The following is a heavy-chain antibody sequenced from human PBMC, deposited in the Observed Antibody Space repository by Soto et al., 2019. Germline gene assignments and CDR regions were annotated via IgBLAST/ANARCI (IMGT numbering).Heavy chain of an antibody. Sequence: ASVKVSCKASGYTFTSYGISWVRQAPGQGLEWMGWISAYNGNTNYAQKLQGRVTMTTDTSTSTAYMELRSLRSDDTAVYYCARDAPFLYSSGWYLDYWGQGTLVTVSS. CDR1: GYTFTSYG. D-gene: IGHD6-19*01. J-gene: IGHJ4*02. V-gene: IGHV1-18*01. CDR2: ISAYNGNT. CDR3: ARDAPFLYSSGWYLDY.